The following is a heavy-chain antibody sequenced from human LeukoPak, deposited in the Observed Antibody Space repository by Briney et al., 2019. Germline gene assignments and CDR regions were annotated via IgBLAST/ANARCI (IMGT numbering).Heavy chain of an antibody. CDR1: GGSISSHY. Sequence: PSETLSLTCTVSGGSISSHYWSWIRQPPGKGLEWIGYIYYSGSTNYNPSLKSQVTISVDTSKNQFSLKLSSVTAADTAVYYCARAGYSYGHQHLNFDYWGQGTLVTVSS. CDR2: IYYSGST. D-gene: IGHD5-18*01. V-gene: IGHV4-59*11. CDR3: ARAGYSYGHQHLNFDY. J-gene: IGHJ4*02.